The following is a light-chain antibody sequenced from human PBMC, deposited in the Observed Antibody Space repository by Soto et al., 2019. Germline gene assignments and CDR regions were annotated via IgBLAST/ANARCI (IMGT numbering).Light chain of an antibody. Sequence: DLQLTQSPSFLSASVGDRVTITCRASQGISTYFAWYLQRPGKAPKLLIYGASTLQSGVPSRFSGSGSGTEFTLTISSLQPEDFGTYYCQQLNSDWYAFGQGTKLEIK. J-gene: IGKJ2*01. V-gene: IGKV1-9*01. CDR2: GAS. CDR1: QGISTY. CDR3: QQLNSDWYA.